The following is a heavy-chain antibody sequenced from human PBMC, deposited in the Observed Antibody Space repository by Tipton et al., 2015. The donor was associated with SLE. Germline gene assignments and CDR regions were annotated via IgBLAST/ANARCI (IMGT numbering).Heavy chain of an antibody. CDR2: IIPILGIA. CDR3: ASSTYYDFWSGPKAFDY. V-gene: IGHV1-69*09. J-gene: IGHJ4*02. CDR1: GGTFSSYT. D-gene: IGHD3-3*01. Sequence: QLMQSGAEVKKPGSSVKVSCKASGGTFSSYTISWVRQAPGQGLEWMGRIIPILGIANYAQKFQGRVTITADKSTSTAYMELSSLRSEDTAVYYCASSTYYDFWSGPKAFDYWGQGTLVTVSS.